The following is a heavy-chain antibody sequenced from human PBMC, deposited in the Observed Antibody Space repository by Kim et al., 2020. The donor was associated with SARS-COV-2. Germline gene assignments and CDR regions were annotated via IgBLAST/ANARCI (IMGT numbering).Heavy chain of an antibody. D-gene: IGHD6-13*01. CDR1: GYTFTSYG. Sequence: ASVKVSCKASGYTFTSYGISWVRQAPGQGLEWMGWISAYNGNTNYAQKLQGRVTMTTDTSTSTAYMELRSLRSDDTAVYYCARDCLPYSSSWERWDEHVPGWFDPRGQGTLVTVSS. CDR2: ISAYNGNT. J-gene: IGHJ5*02. V-gene: IGHV1-18*01. CDR3: ARDCLPYSSSWERWDEHVPGWFDP.